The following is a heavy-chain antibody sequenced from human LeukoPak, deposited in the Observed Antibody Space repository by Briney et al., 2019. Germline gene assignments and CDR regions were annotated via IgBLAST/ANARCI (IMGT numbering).Heavy chain of an antibody. J-gene: IGHJ4*02. D-gene: IGHD3-22*01. CDR1: GFTFSSYA. CDR2: ISGSGGST. Sequence: GGSLRLSCAASGFTFSSYAMSWVRQAPGKGLEWVSAISGSGGSTYYADSVKGRFTISRDNSKNTLYLQMNSLRAEDTAVYYRAKSQVFPRPYYYDSSGYYYFDYWGQGTLVTVSS. V-gene: IGHV3-23*01. CDR3: AKSQVFPRPYYYDSSGYYYFDY.